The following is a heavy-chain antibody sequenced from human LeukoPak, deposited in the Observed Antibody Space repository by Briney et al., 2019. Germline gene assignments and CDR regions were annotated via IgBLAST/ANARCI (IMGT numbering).Heavy chain of an antibody. CDR1: GFTFSDYY. Sequence: GGSLRLSCAASGFTFSDYYMTWIRQTPGKGLEWVSYISISGTTTFYVDSVKGRFTISRDNTKNSLYLQMNSLRAGDTAMYYCARGTMASDFWGQGTLVTVSS. CDR2: ISISGTTT. CDR3: ARGTMASDF. D-gene: IGHD3-10*01. V-gene: IGHV3-11*01. J-gene: IGHJ4*02.